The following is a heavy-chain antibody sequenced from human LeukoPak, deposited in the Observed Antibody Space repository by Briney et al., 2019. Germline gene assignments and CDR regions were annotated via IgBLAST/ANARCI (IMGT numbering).Heavy chain of an antibody. CDR1: GFTFSSYA. J-gene: IGHJ4*02. D-gene: IGHD2-8*01. Sequence: GGSLRLSCAASGFTFSSYAMHWVRQAPGKGLGYVSAIGSNGGSTYYANSVKGRFTISRDNSKNMLYLQMGSLRAEDMAVYYCAREGCYCTNGVCCTDYWGQGTLVTVSS. CDR3: AREGCYCTNGVCCTDY. V-gene: IGHV3-64*01. CDR2: IGSNGGST.